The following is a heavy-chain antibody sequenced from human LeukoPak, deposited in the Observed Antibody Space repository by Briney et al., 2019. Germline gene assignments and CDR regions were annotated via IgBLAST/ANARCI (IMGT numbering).Heavy chain of an antibody. Sequence: GASVKVSCKVSGYTLTELSMHWVRQAPGKGLEWMGGFDPEDGETIYAQKFQGRVTMTEDTSTDTAYMELSSLRSEDTAVYYCATGAPYCSSTSCPRGFDPWGQGTLVTASS. CDR1: GYTLTELS. CDR3: ATGAPYCSSTSCPRGFDP. J-gene: IGHJ5*02. D-gene: IGHD2-2*01. CDR2: FDPEDGET. V-gene: IGHV1-24*01.